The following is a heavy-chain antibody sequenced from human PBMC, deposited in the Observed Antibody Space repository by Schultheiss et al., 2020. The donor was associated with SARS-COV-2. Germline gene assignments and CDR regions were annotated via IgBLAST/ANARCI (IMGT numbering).Heavy chain of an antibody. V-gene: IGHV4-34*01. CDR2: IYHSGST. CDR1: GGSISGYY. Sequence: SETLSLTCTVSGGSISGYYWSWIRQHPGKGLEWIGEIYHSGSTNYNPSLKSRVTISVDTSKNQFSLKLSSVTAADTAVYYCARKVYYYDSSGWTYWYFDLWGRGTLVTVSS. D-gene: IGHD3-22*01. J-gene: IGHJ2*01. CDR3: ARKVYYYDSSGWTYWYFDL.